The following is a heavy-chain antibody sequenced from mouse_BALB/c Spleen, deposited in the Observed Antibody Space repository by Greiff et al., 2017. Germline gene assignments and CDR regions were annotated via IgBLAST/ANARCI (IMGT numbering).Heavy chain of an antibody. CDR3: ARSGYGYPFDY. CDR1: GYTFTSYW. V-gene: IGHV1-7*01. D-gene: IGHD1-2*01. Sequence: VQLQQSGAELAKPGASVKMSCKASGYTFTSYWMHWVKQRPGQGLEWIGYINPSTGYTEYNQKFKDKATLTADKSSSTAYMQLSSLTSEDSAVYYCARSGYGYPFDYWGQGTTLTVSS. J-gene: IGHJ2*01. CDR2: INPSTGYT.